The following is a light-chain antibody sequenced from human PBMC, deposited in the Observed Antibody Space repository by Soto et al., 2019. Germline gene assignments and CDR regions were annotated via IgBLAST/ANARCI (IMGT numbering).Light chain of an antibody. J-gene: IGLJ2*01. V-gene: IGLV1-44*01. CDR2: SNN. CDR1: RSNIGSNT. CDR3: ATWDDSLNGHVV. Sequence: QSVLTQPPSESGTPGQRVTISCSGSRSNIGSNTVNWYQQLPGTAPKFLIYSNNQRPSGVPKRFSGSKSGTSASLAISGLQSEDEADYYCATWDDSLNGHVVFGGGTKVTVL.